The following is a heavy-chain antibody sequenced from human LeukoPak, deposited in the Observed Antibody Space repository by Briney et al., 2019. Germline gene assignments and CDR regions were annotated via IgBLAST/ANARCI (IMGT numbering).Heavy chain of an antibody. J-gene: IGHJ4*02. CDR2: IYYGGST. Sequence: SETLSLTCTVSGGSISSYYWSWIRQPPGKGLEWIGYIYYGGSTNYNPSLKSRVTISVDTSKNQFSLKLSSVTAADTAVYYCARGGVGGSSSSIDHWGQGTLVTVSS. V-gene: IGHV4-59*08. D-gene: IGHD6-6*01. CDR1: GGSISSYY. CDR3: ARGGVGGSSSSIDH.